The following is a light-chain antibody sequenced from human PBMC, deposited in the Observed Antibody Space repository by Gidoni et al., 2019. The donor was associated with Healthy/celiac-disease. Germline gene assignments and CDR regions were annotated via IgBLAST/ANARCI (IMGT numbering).Light chain of an antibody. J-gene: IGKJ2*01. CDR3: QQYDNLLMYT. CDR1: QDISNY. V-gene: IGKV1-33*01. Sequence: DIQMTQSPSSLSASVGDRVTITCQASQDISNYLNWYQQKPGKAPKLLIYDASNLETGVPSRFSGSGSGTDFTFTISSLQPEDIATYYCQQYDNLLMYTFXQXTKLXIK. CDR2: DAS.